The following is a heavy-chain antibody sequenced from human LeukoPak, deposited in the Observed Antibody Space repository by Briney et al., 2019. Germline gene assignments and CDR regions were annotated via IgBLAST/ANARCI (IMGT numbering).Heavy chain of an antibody. D-gene: IGHD1-1*01. CDR3: ARLVGEYNWNDCYMDV. V-gene: IGHV3-21*01. CDR2: ISSSSSYI. J-gene: IGHJ6*03. CDR1: GFTFSSYS. Sequence: GGSLRLSCAASGFTFSSYSMNWVRQAPGKGLEWVSSISSSSSYIYYADSVKGRFTISRDNAKNSLYLQMNSLRAEDTAVYYCARLVGEYNWNDCYMDVWGKGTTVTVSS.